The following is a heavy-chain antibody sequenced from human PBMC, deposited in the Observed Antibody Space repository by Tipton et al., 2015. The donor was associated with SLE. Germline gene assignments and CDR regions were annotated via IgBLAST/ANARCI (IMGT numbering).Heavy chain of an antibody. V-gene: IGHV4-30-4*01. Sequence: TLSLTCTVSGGSISSGDYYWSWIRQPPGKGLEWIGEINHSGSTNYNPSLKSRVTISVDTSKIQFSLKLSSVTAADTAVYYCARVPPWIAIAFDIWGQGTMVTVSS. J-gene: IGHJ3*02. CDR3: ARVPPWIAIAFDI. D-gene: IGHD5-12*01. CDR2: INHSGST. CDR1: GGSISSGDYY.